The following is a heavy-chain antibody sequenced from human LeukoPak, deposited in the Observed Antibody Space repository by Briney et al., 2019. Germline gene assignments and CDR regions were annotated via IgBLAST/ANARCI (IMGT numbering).Heavy chain of an antibody. D-gene: IGHD3-22*01. J-gene: IGHJ4*02. V-gene: IGHV3-23*01. CDR2: ISGSGGST. CDR3: ARDGGYYDSSGYYSIYFDY. Sequence: GGSLRLSCAASGFTFSSYAMSWVRQAPGKGLEWVSAISGSGGSTYYADSVKGGFTISRDNSKNTLYLQMNSLRAEDTAVYYCARDGGYYDSSGYYSIYFDYWGQGTLVTVSS. CDR1: GFTFSSYA.